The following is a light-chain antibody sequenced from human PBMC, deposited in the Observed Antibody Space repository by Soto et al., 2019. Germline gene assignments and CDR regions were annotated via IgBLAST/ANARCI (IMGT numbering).Light chain of an antibody. V-gene: IGLV2-14*01. Sequence: QSVLTQPASVSGSPGQSITVSCTGTSSDIGGYKYVSWYQQHPGKAPKLMIYEVNNRPSGVSNRFSGSKSGNTASLTISGLQAEDEADYYCSSYTSNSILVVFGGGTKLTVL. J-gene: IGLJ3*02. CDR1: SSDIGGYKY. CDR3: SSYTSNSILVV. CDR2: EVN.